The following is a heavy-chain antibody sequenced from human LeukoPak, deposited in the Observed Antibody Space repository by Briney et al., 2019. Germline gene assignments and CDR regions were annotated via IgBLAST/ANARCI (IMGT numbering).Heavy chain of an antibody. V-gene: IGHV3-53*05. CDR2: IYSGGST. CDR3: AKDIMVQGVINGFDY. D-gene: IGHD3-10*01. J-gene: IGHJ4*02. Sequence: GGSLRLSCAASGFTVSSNYMSWVRQAPGKGLEWVSVIYSGGSTYYADSVKGRFTISRDNSENTLYLQMNSLRTEDTAVYYCAKDIMVQGVINGFDYWGQGTLVTVSS. CDR1: GFTVSSNY.